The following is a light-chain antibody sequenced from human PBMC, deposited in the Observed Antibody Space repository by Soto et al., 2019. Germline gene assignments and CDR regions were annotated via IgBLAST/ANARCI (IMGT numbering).Light chain of an antibody. V-gene: IGKV3-11*01. J-gene: IGKJ4*01. Sequence: EIVLTQSPATLSLPPGERATLSCRASQTVSSSLAWYQQKPGQAPRLLIYEASNRATGIPARFSGSGSGADFTLTIRSLEPEDFALYYCQQHINWPLTFGGGTKVEIK. CDR2: EAS. CDR1: QTVSSS. CDR3: QQHINWPLT.